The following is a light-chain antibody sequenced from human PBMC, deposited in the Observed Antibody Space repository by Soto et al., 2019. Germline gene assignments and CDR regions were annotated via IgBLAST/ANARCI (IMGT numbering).Light chain of an antibody. V-gene: IGKV3-15*01. Sequence: VMTQAPATLSVSPGERATLSCRASQTINNNVAWYQLKDGQVPRLVIYGASTRATDIPARFSGSGSGTEFTLTISSLQSEDFAEYHCQQFATTRSFGQGTKVDIK. CDR3: QQFATTRS. CDR1: QTINNN. CDR2: GAS. J-gene: IGKJ1*01.